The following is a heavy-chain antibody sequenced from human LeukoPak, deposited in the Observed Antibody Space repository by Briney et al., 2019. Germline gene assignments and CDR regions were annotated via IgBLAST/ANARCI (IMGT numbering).Heavy chain of an antibody. Sequence: SETLSLTCTVSGGSISSYYWSWIRQPAGKGLEWIGRIYTSGSTNYNPSLRSRVTMSVDTSKNQFSLKLSSVTAADTAVYYCAREYDILTGYAFDIWGQGTMVTVSS. D-gene: IGHD3-9*01. CDR3: AREYDILTGYAFDI. J-gene: IGHJ3*02. CDR2: IYTSGST. CDR1: GGSISSYY. V-gene: IGHV4-4*07.